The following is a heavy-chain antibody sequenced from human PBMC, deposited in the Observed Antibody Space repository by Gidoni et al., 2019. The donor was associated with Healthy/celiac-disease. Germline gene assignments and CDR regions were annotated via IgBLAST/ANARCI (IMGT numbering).Heavy chain of an antibody. CDR2: IRSKANSDAT. Sequence: EVQLAASGGGLVQPGGSLKLSCASSGFTFSGSAMHWARQASGKGLEWVGRIRSKANSDATAYAASVKGRFTISRDDSKNTAYMQMNSLKTEDTAVYYCTRQYYDILTGPPAINWFDPWGQGTLVTVSS. V-gene: IGHV3-73*01. D-gene: IGHD3-9*01. CDR1: GFTFSGSA. J-gene: IGHJ5*02. CDR3: TRQYYDILTGPPAINWFDP.